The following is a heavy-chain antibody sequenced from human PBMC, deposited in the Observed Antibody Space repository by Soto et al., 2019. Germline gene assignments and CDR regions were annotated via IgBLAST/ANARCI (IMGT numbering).Heavy chain of an antibody. V-gene: IGHV1-2*06. CDR3: ARNKLTSGIDYFDS. Sequence: ASVKVSCKTSGYIFTDYHVHWVRQAPGQGLEWMGRISPRNGDTHYAQKFQDRVTMTRDTSTSTVYMEMKTLRSDDTAIFFCARNKLTSGIDYFDSWGQGTLVTVPS. CDR1: GYIFTDYH. CDR2: ISPRNGDT. D-gene: IGHD5-12*01. J-gene: IGHJ4*02.